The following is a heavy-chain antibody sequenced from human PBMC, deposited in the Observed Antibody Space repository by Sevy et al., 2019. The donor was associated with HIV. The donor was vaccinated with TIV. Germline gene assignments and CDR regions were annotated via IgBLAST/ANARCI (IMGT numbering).Heavy chain of an antibody. CDR2: ISSSSSYI. J-gene: IGHJ6*03. Sequence: GGSLRLSCAASGFTFSSYSMNWVRQAPGKGLEWVSSISSSSSYIYYADSVKGRFTISRDNAKNSLYLQMNSLRAEDTAVYYCAGTHRIVVVPAAIKRDYYYYMDVWGKGTTVTVSS. D-gene: IGHD2-2*01. V-gene: IGHV3-21*01. CDR1: GFTFSSYS. CDR3: AGTHRIVVVPAAIKRDYYYYMDV.